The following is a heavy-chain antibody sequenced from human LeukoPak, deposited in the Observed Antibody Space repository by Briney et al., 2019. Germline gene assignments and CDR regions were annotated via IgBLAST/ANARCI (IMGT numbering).Heavy chain of an antibody. CDR1: GGSISRSSYY. Sequence: SETLSLTCAVSGGSISRSSYYWGWIRQPPGKGLEWIGSIYYSGRTYYNAPLKSRVTISVDTSKNQFSLKLSSMTAADTAVYYCARSYCNSINCSAVGAFDIWGQGTMVTVSS. V-gene: IGHV4-39*01. D-gene: IGHD2-2*01. CDR2: IYYSGRT. CDR3: ARSYCNSINCSAVGAFDI. J-gene: IGHJ3*02.